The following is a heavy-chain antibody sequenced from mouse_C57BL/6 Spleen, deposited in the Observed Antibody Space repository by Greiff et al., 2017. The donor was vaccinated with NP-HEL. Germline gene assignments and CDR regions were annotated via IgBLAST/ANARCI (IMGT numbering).Heavy chain of an antibody. V-gene: IGHV3-6*01. D-gene: IGHD1-1*01. CDR2: ISYDGSN. CDR3: ARGGYGSSYWCAY. J-gene: IGHJ3*01. CDR1: GYSLTSGYY. Sequence: HLQPSFPCLVKPSQSLSLTCSVTGYSLTSGYYWNWIRQFPGNKLEWMGYISYDGSNNYNPSLKNRISITRDTSKNQFFLKLNSVTTEDTATYDCARGGYGSSYWCAYWGQGTLVTVSA.